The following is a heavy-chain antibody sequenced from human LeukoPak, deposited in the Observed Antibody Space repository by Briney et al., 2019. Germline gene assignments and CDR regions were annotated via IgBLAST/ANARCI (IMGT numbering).Heavy chain of an antibody. V-gene: IGHV4-34*01. CDR1: GGSFSGYY. CDR2: INHSGST. D-gene: IGHD5-18*01. Sequence: SETLSLTCAVYGGSFSGYYWSWIRRPPGKGLEWIGEINHSGSTNYNPSLKSRVTISVDTSKNQFSLKLSSVTAADTAVYYCARVDTAMVYGYWGQGTLVTVSS. J-gene: IGHJ4*02. CDR3: ARVDTAMVYGY.